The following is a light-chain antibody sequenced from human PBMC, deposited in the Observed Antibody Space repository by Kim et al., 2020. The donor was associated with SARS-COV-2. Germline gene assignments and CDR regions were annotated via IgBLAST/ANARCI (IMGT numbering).Light chain of an antibody. Sequence: DIQMTQSPSTLSASGGDRVTITCRASQSINTWLAWHQQKPGKAPKVLIYKASTLEGGVPSRFSGSGSGTEFTLTISSLQPDDFATYYCQQYNTPPLTFGGGTKLEI. CDR2: KAS. CDR1: QSINTW. J-gene: IGKJ4*01. CDR3: QQYNTPPLT. V-gene: IGKV1-5*03.